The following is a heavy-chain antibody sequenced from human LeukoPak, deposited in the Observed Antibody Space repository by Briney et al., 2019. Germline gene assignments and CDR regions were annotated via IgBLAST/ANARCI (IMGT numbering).Heavy chain of an antibody. CDR3: ARDYGDHRVDY. V-gene: IGHV4-4*02. Sequence: SETLSLTCAVFGGSISSNNWWSWVRQPPGKGLEWIGEIHQSGGTHYNPSLKSRITISIDTSKKQSALKLSSVTAADTAVYYCARDYGDHRVDYWGQGTLVTVSS. CDR2: IHQSGGT. D-gene: IGHD4-17*01. CDR1: GGSISSNNW. J-gene: IGHJ4*02.